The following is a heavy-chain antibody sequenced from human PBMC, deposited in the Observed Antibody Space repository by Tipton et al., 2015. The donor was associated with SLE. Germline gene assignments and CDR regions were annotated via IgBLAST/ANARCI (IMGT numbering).Heavy chain of an antibody. Sequence: TLSLTCTVSGGSISSYYWSWIRQPPGKGLEWIGYIYTSGSTNYNPSLKSRVTISVDTSKNQFSLKLSSVTAADTAVYYCARGYYDFWSGSSWWYFDLWGPGTLVTVSS. J-gene: IGHJ2*01. V-gene: IGHV4-4*09. CDR2: IYTSGST. CDR3: ARGYYDFWSGSSWWYFDL. CDR1: GGSISSYY. D-gene: IGHD3-3*01.